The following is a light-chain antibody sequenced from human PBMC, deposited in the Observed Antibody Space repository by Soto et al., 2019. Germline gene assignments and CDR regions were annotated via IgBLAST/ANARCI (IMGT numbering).Light chain of an antibody. V-gene: IGKV1-39*01. Sequence: DLHMTQSPSSLSASVGDRFTITCRTSQTIRDYLNWYQQKPGKAPSLLIYTASNLQTGVPSRFSGSGSGTHFTLTISSLQPEDFATYYCQQSSSTPQTFGGGTKVDIK. J-gene: IGKJ4*01. CDR3: QQSSSTPQT. CDR2: TAS. CDR1: QTIRDY.